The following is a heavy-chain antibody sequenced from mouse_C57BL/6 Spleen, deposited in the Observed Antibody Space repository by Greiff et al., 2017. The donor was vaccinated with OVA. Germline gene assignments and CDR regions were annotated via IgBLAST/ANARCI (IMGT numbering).Heavy chain of an antibody. J-gene: IGHJ2*01. Sequence: QVQLQQPGAELVKPGASVKLSCKASGYTFTSYWMHWVKQRPGQGLEWIGMIHPNSGSTNYNEKFKSKATMTVDKSSSTAYMKRSILTSEDSAVYYCARKEATMVTTYYFDYWGQGTTLTVSS. CDR2: IHPNSGST. CDR1: GYTFTSYW. CDR3: ARKEATMVTTYYFDY. D-gene: IGHD2-2*01. V-gene: IGHV1-64*01.